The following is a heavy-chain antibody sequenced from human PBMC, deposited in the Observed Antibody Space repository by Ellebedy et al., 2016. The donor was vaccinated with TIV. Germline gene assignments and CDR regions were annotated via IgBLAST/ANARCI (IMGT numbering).Heavy chain of an antibody. CDR1: GFTFSSYS. Sequence: PGGSLRLSCAASGFTFSSYSMNWVRQAPGKGLEWLSYITSSSSSLYYADSVKGRFTISRDNAKSSLSLQMDSLRAEDTAVHYCARAKNYYMDVWGKGTTVTVSS. CDR3: ARAKNYYMDV. CDR2: ITSSSSSL. J-gene: IGHJ6*03. V-gene: IGHV3-48*04.